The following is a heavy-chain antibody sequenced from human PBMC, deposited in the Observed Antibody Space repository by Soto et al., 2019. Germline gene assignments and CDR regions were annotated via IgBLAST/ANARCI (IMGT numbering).Heavy chain of an antibody. Sequence: GGSLRLPCAASGFTFSSYAMSWVRQAPGKGLEWDSAISGSGGSTYYADSVKGRFTISRDNSKNTLYLQRNSLRAEDTAVYVCARPQHDYNILNYWGQGTLVTVSS. V-gene: IGHV3-23*01. D-gene: IGHD4-4*01. J-gene: IGHJ4*02. CDR3: ARPQHDYNILNY. CDR2: ISGSGGST. CDR1: GFTFSSYA.